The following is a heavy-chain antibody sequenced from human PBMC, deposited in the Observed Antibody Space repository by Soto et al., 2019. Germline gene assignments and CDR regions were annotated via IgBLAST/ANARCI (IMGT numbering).Heavy chain of an antibody. D-gene: IGHD1-26*01. Sequence: ASVKVSCKASGYTFTSYYIPWVRQAPGQGLEWMGIINPSGGSTSYAQKFQGRVTMTRDTSTSTVYMELSSLRSEDTAVYYCATLPGVGATINFDYWGQGTLVTVAS. CDR3: ATLPGVGATINFDY. CDR1: GYTFTSYY. V-gene: IGHV1-46*01. J-gene: IGHJ4*02. CDR2: INPSGGST.